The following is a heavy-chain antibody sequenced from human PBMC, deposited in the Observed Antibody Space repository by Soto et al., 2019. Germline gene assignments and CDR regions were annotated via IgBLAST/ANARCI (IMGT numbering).Heavy chain of an antibody. Sequence: GGSLRLSCAASGFTFSSYGMHWVRQAPGKGLEWVAVISYDGSNYYYGDSVKGRFTISRDNSKNTLYLQMNSLRAEDTAVYYCAKSSTGGYSGYFSYFDSWGQGTLVTVSS. CDR2: ISYDGSNY. J-gene: IGHJ4*02. D-gene: IGHD5-12*01. CDR1: GFTFSSYG. V-gene: IGHV3-30*18. CDR3: AKSSTGGYSGYFSYFDS.